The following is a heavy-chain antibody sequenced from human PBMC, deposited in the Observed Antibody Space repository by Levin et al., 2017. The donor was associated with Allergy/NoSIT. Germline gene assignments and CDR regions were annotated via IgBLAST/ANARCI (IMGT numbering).Heavy chain of an antibody. CDR3: AREGHCSGGSCYFGGDY. J-gene: IGHJ4*02. CDR2: INHSGST. CDR1: GGSFSGYY. D-gene: IGHD2-15*01. V-gene: IGHV4-34*01. Sequence: SETLSLTCAVYGGSFSGYYWSWIRQPPGKGLEWIGEINHSGSTNYNPSLKSRVTISVDTSKNQFSLKLSSVTAADTAVYYCAREGHCSGGSCYFGGDYWGQGTLVTVSS.